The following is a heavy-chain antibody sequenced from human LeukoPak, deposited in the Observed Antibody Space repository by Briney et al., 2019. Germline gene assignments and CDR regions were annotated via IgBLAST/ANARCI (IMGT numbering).Heavy chain of an antibody. J-gene: IGHJ3*02. CDR3: ARLIYYYGSGSYSDDAFDI. D-gene: IGHD3-10*01. V-gene: IGHV4-34*01. Sequence: PSETLSLTCAVYGGSFSGYYWSWIRQPPGKGLEWIGEINHSGSTNYNPSLKSRVTISVDTSKNQFSLKLSSVTAADTAVYYCARLIYYYGSGSYSDDAFDIWGQGTMVTVSA. CDR1: GGSFSGYY. CDR2: INHSGST.